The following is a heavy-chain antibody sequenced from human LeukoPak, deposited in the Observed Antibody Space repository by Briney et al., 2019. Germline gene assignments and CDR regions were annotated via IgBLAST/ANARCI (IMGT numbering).Heavy chain of an antibody. CDR3: ARASGFGELLFPFDY. V-gene: IGHV4-30-4*01. CDR1: GGSISSGDYY. D-gene: IGHD3-10*01. J-gene: IGHJ4*02. Sequence: PSETLSLTCTVSGGSISSGDYYWSWIRQPPGKGLEWIGYIYYSGSTYYNPSLKSRVTISVDTSKNQFSLKLSSVTAADTAVYYCARASGFGELLFPFDYWGQGTLVTVSS. CDR2: IYYSGST.